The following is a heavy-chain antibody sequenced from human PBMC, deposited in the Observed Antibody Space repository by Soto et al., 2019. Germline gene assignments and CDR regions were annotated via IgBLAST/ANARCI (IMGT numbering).Heavy chain of an antibody. J-gene: IGHJ4*02. CDR3: AKHEGYCSTTTCSNFDY. CDR1: GFTFTSYW. V-gene: IGHV5-51*01. Sequence: GESLKIACKGSGFTFTSYWIAWVRQMPGKGLEWMGIIYPGDSDSSYSPSFQGQVTISAHKSINTAYLHRSSLKASDTDIYYCAKHEGYCSTTTCSNFDYWGQRTLVTVSS. D-gene: IGHD2-2*01. CDR2: IYPGDSDS.